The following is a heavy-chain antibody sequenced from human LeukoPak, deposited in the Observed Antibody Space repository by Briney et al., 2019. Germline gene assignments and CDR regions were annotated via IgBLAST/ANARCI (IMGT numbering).Heavy chain of an antibody. V-gene: IGHV3-7*02. J-gene: IGHJ4*02. CDR1: GFTFSNYL. Sequence: GGSLRLSCVASGFTFSNYLVTWVRQAPGKGLEWLANVKQDGSEKWYVDSVKGRFTISRDNAKNSVYLQMDSLRAEDTAVYYCARHRVYTFDYGGQGTVVTVSS. D-gene: IGHD2-2*02. CDR3: ARHRVYTFDY. CDR2: VKQDGSEK.